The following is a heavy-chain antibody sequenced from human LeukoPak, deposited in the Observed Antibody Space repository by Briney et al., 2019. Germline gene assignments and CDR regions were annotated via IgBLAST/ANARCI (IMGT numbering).Heavy chain of an antibody. Sequence: SETLSLTCTVSGGSISSGGYYWSWIRQHPGKGLEWIGYIYYSGSTYYNPSLKSRVTISVGTSKNQFSLKLSSVTAADTAVYYCASSTYYYDSSGYFSFDYWGQGTLVTVSS. V-gene: IGHV4-31*03. J-gene: IGHJ4*02. D-gene: IGHD3-22*01. CDR1: GGSISSGGYY. CDR2: IYYSGST. CDR3: ASSTYYYDSSGYFSFDY.